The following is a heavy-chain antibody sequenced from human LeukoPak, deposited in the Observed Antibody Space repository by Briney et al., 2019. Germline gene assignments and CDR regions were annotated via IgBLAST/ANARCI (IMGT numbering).Heavy chain of an antibody. D-gene: IGHD1-26*01. J-gene: IGHJ6*02. Sequence: GGSLRLSCAASGFRFSNYGMYWVRQAPGKGLEWLALISYDGSKKYYADSVEGRLTISRDNSKNTLFLQMSSLRPEDTALYYCAKELLWEGFYYGPNVWGQGTTVTVSS. V-gene: IGHV3-30*18. CDR1: GFRFSNYG. CDR3: AKELLWEGFYYGPNV. CDR2: ISYDGSKK.